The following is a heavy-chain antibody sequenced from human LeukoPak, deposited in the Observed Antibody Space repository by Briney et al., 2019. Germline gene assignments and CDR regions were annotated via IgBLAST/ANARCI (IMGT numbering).Heavy chain of an antibody. J-gene: IGHJ4*02. Sequence: GGSLRLSCAASGFTFSTYWMSWVRQAPGKGLEWVANIKQDGSEKYYVDSVKGRFTISGDNAKNSLYLQMHNLRVEDTAVYYCARGYSGYATCFNFWGQGTLVTVSS. CDR3: ARGYSGYATCFNF. CDR2: IKQDGSEK. V-gene: IGHV3-7*04. D-gene: IGHD5-12*01. CDR1: GFTFSTYW.